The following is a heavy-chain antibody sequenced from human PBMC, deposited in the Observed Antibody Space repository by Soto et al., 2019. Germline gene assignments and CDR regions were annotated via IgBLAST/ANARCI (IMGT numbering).Heavy chain of an antibody. CDR2: IYSGGST. CDR1: GFTVSSNY. Sequence: EVQLVETGGGLIQPGGSLRLSCAASGFTVSSNYMSWVRQAPGKGLEWVSVIYSGGSTYYADSVKGRFTISRDNSKNTLYLQMNSLRAEDTAVYYCARVISGSGWFGWFDPWGQGTLVTVSS. CDR3: ARVISGSGWFGWFDP. V-gene: IGHV3-53*02. J-gene: IGHJ5*02. D-gene: IGHD6-19*01.